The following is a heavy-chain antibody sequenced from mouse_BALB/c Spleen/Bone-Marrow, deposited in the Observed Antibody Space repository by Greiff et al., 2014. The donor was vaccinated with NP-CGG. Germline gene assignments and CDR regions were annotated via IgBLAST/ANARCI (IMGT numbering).Heavy chain of an antibody. D-gene: IGHD1-1*01. CDR3: TIRYYAMDY. CDR1: GYTFTRYT. J-gene: IGHJ4*01. V-gene: IGHV1-4*01. CDR2: INPSSAYT. Sequence: VQLQQSGAELARPGASVKMSCQASGYTFTRYTMHWEKQRPGQGLEWIGYINPSSAYTNYNQKFEDKATLTADKSSSTAYMQLSSLTSEDSAVYYCTIRYYAMDYWGQGTSVTVSS.